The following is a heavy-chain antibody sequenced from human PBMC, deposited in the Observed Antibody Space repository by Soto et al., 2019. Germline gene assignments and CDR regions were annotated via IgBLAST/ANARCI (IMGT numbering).Heavy chain of an antibody. Sequence: QVQLVQSGAEVKKPGASVKVSCKAFGYTFTDYYIHWVRQAPGQGLEWMGWINPKSGGTNYAQKLQGRVTMTRDTSIDTAYMELTRVRSDDTAVYYCATLIKRGTSWYAFDIWGQGTLVTVSS. CDR2: INPKSGGT. D-gene: IGHD6-13*01. J-gene: IGHJ3*02. CDR1: GYTFTDYY. V-gene: IGHV1-2*02. CDR3: ATLIKRGTSWYAFDI.